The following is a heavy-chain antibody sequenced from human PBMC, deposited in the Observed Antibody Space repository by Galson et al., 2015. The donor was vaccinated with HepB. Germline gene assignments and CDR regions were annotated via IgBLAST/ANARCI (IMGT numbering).Heavy chain of an antibody. CDR3: ARVDCSSTSCYGYYYDGMDV. J-gene: IGHJ6*02. Sequence: SVKVSCKASGYTFTSYYMHWVRQAPGQGLEWMGIINPSGGSTSYAQKFQGRVTMTRDTSTSTVYMELSSLRSEDTAVYYCARVDCSSTSCYGYYYDGMDVWGQGTTVTVSS. D-gene: IGHD2-2*01. CDR1: GYTFTSYY. CDR2: INPSGGST. V-gene: IGHV1-46*01.